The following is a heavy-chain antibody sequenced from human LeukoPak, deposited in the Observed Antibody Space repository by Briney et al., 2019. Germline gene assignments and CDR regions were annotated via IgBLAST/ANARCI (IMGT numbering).Heavy chain of an antibody. V-gene: IGHV3-21*04. D-gene: IGHD3-22*01. CDR1: GFTFSSYS. CDR3: AKPPNYYYDSSGYYYVY. Sequence: GGSLRLSCAASGFTFSSYSMTWVRQAPGKGLEWVSSMSSGGTYVYYADSVKGRFTISRDNSKNTLYLQMNSLRAEDTAVYYCAKPPNYYYDSSGYYYVYWGQGTLVTVSS. J-gene: IGHJ4*02. CDR2: MSSGGTYV.